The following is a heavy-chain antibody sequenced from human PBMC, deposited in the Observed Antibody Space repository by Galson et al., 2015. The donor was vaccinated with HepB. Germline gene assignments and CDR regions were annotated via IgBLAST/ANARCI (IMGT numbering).Heavy chain of an antibody. Sequence: ETLSLTCTVSGGSISSNSYYWDWIRQPPGKGLEWIGSIYYSGSTFYNPSLKSRVTISVDTSKNQFSLRLSSVTAADTAVFYCASDYSTDYYFDYWGQGALVAVSS. J-gene: IGHJ4*02. CDR1: GGSISSNSYY. CDR3: ASDYSTDYYFDY. CDR2: IYYSGST. V-gene: IGHV4-39*07. D-gene: IGHD4-11*01.